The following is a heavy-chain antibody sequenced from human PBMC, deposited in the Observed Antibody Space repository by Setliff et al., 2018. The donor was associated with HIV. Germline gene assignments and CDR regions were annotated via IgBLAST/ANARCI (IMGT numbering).Heavy chain of an antibody. Sequence: GASVKVSCKPSGGTLRRFSSWTLSWVRQVPGQGLEWMGGIIPMFGTAKYAQKFQGRVTNTADESTTTAYMELSSLRSEDTAVYYCAIDVIGGWLRPMPDFWGQRAQVTV. V-gene: IGHV1-69*13. J-gene: IGHJ4*02. CDR1: GGTLRRFSSWT. CDR2: IIPMFGTA. CDR3: AIDVIGGWLRPMPDF. D-gene: IGHD5-12*01.